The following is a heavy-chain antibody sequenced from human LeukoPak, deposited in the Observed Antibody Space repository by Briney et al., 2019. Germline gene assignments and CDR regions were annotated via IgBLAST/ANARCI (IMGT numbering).Heavy chain of an antibody. CDR1: GFTFSSFD. D-gene: IGHD3-22*01. V-gene: IGHV3-23*01. CDR2: ISGSGGST. Sequence: AGRSLRLPCAASGFTFSSFDIHWVCQAPGKGLEWVSAISGSGGSTYYADSVKGRFTISRDNSKNTLYLQMNSLRAEDTAVYYCAKEGIAGTMIVVVPTRGTFDYWGQGTLVTVSS. CDR3: AKEGIAGTMIVVVPTRGTFDY. J-gene: IGHJ4*02.